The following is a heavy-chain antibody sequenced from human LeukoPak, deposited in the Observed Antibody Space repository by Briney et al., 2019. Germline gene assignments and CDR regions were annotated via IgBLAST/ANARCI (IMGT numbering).Heavy chain of an antibody. Sequence: ASVKVSCKASGGTFSSYAISWGRQAPGQGLEWMGGIIPIFGTANYAQKFQGRVTITTDESTSTAYMELSSLRSEDTAVYYCARGVVPAAIWRDPPTLDVWGKGTTVTVSS. CDR2: IIPIFGTA. CDR1: GGTFSSYA. V-gene: IGHV1-69*05. CDR3: ARGVVPAAIWRDPPTLDV. D-gene: IGHD2-2*02. J-gene: IGHJ6*04.